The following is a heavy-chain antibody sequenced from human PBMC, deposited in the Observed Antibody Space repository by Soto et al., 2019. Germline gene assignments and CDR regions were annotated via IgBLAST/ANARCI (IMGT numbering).Heavy chain of an antibody. Sequence: KQSQTLSLTCAISGDSVSNNSAAWNWIRQSPSRGLEWLGRTYYRSKWYNFYAVSVKSRITINPDTSKNQFSLQLNSVTPEDTAVYYCAREEVGNAYNLWENYYFGLDVWGQGTTVTVSS. CDR3: AREEVGNAYNLWENYYFGLDV. D-gene: IGHD3-3*01. CDR1: GDSVSNNSAA. J-gene: IGHJ6*02. V-gene: IGHV6-1*01. CDR2: TYYRSKWYN.